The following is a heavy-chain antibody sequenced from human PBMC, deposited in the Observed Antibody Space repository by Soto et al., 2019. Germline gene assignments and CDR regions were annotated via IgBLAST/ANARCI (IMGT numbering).Heavy chain of an antibody. CDR2: IGPHNNNT. Sequence: QVQLVQSETEVKKPGASVKVSCKASGYRFTTYAITWVRQAPGQGLEWMGWIGPHNNNTEYVQKFQGRVAMTADTSTSTTYMEVRSLRSDDTALYYCARGKFYFDNWGQGTLVTVSS. J-gene: IGHJ4*02. CDR1: GYRFTTYA. CDR3: ARGKFYFDN. V-gene: IGHV1-18*01.